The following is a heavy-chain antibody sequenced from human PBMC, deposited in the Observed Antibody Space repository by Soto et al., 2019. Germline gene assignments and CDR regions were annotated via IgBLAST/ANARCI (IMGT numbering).Heavy chain of an antibody. J-gene: IGHJ4*02. CDR3: VRGGGVGTTWGYY. CDR1: GYTFRGYG. V-gene: IGHV3-48*02. CDR2: ISSDETIV. D-gene: IGHD1-26*01. Sequence: EVQVVASGGGLVQPGGSLRLSCEGFGYTFRGYGMIWVRQAPGKGLECVSYISSDETIVNYADSVKGRFTISRDXXKXXXXXXXNSLRDEDTAVYYCVRGGGVGTTWGYYWGQGAQVTVSS.